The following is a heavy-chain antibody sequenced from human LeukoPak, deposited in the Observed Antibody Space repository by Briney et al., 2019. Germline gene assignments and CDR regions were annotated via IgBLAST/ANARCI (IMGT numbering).Heavy chain of an antibody. Sequence: ASVKVSCKASGYTFTSYDINWVRQATGQGLEWMGWMNPNSGNTGYAQKFQGRVTITRNTSISTAYMELSSLRSEDTAVYYCVKRRGDNGSPDCWGQGTLVTVSS. CDR1: GYTFTSYD. J-gene: IGHJ4*02. CDR2: MNPNSGNT. V-gene: IGHV1-8*03. CDR3: VKRRGDNGSPDC. D-gene: IGHD4-17*01.